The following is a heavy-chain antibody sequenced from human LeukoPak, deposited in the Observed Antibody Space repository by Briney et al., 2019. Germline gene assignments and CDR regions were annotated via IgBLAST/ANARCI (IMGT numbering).Heavy chain of an antibody. CDR2: ISGSSSTI. D-gene: IGHD6-6*01. Sequence: PGGSLRLSCAASGFTFSSYSMNWVRQASGKGLEWVSYISGSSSTIYHADSVKGRFTISRDNAKNSLYLQMNRLRAEDTAVYYCARDVDSSSSTPPLDYWGQGTLVTVSS. V-gene: IGHV3-48*01. CDR1: GFTFSSYS. CDR3: ARDVDSSSSTPPLDY. J-gene: IGHJ4*02.